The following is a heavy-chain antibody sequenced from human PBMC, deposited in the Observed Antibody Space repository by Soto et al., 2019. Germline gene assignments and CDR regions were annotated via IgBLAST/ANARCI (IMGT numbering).Heavy chain of an antibody. CDR2: ISDTGSNP. Sequence: VLLLESGGGLVQPGASLRLSCEASGLTFRSYALSWVRKAPGKGLEWVSGISDTGSNPYYADSVKGRFTISRDNSKNTLSRQMKSLRADDTAMYYCAKSGGRVVDAYDTWGQGTLVIVSS. D-gene: IGHD3-3*01. CDR3: AKSGGRVVDAYDT. V-gene: IGHV3-23*01. CDR1: GLTFRSYA. J-gene: IGHJ5*02.